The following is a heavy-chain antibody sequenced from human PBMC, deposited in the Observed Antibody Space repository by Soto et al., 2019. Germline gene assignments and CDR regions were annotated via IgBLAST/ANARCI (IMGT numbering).Heavy chain of an antibody. Sequence: PGGSLRLSCTGSGFTLRTHGFHWVRQAPGKGLEWVALIWFDENNRNYADSVKGRFTISRDNSQNIIYLQVNSLRAEDTAVYYCARVYREVIVYYYYGMDVWGQGTTVTVSS. V-gene: IGHV3-33*01. J-gene: IGHJ6*02. CDR1: GFTLRTHG. CDR3: ARVYREVIVYYYYGMDV. CDR2: IWFDENNR. D-gene: IGHD3-10*01.